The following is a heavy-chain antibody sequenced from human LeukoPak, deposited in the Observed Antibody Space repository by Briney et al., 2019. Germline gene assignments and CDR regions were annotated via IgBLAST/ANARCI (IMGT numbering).Heavy chain of an antibody. Sequence: GGSLRLPCAASGFTFSSYSMNWVRQAPGKGLEWVSSISSSSSYIYYADSVKGRFTISRDNAKNSLYLQMNSLRAEDTAVYYCARDLHDDYGDYWGQGTLVTVSS. CDR2: ISSSSSYI. J-gene: IGHJ4*02. D-gene: IGHD3-3*01. CDR1: GFTFSSYS. V-gene: IGHV3-21*01. CDR3: ARDLHDDYGDY.